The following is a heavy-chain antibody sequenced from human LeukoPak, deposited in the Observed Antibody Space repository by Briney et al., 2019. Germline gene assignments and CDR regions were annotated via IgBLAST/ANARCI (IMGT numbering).Heavy chain of an antibody. V-gene: IGHV3-66*01. CDR1: GFTVSSNY. CDR2: IYSGGST. J-gene: IGHJ6*02. D-gene: IGHD6-19*01. CDR3: ARDRRLWVGSGWRPAYGMDV. Sequence: GGSLRLSCAASGFTVSSNYMSWVRQAPGKGLEWVSVIYSGGSTYYADSVKGRFTISRDNSKNTLYLQMNSLRAEDTAVYYCARDRRLWVGSGWRPAYGMDVWGQGTTVTVSS.